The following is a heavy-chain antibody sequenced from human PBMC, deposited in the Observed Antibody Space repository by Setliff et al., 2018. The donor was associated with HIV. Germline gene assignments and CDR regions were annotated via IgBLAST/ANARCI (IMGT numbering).Heavy chain of an antibody. V-gene: IGHV3-21*01. J-gene: IGHJ4*02. CDR1: GFTFSSYS. CDR3: ARDQRDLGHRSGWSYYFDY. Sequence: PGGSLRLSCAASGFTFSSYSMNWVRQAPGKGLEWVAFSSSSSSYIYYAASVKGRFTISRDNAKNSLYLQMNSLRVEDTAVYYCARDQRDLGHRSGWSYYFDYWGQGTLVTVSS. D-gene: IGHD6-19*01. CDR2: SSSSSSYI.